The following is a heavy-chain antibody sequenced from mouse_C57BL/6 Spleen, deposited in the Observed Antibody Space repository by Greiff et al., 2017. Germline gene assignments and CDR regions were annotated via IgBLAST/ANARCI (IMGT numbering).Heavy chain of an antibody. J-gene: IGHJ3*01. D-gene: IGHD1-1*01. CDR1: GFNIKDYY. CDR3: APYCHGSSPWFAY. Sequence: VQLKESGAELVRPGASVKLSCTASGFNIKDYYMPWVKQRPEQGLEWIGRIDPEDGDTEYAPKFQGKATMTADTSSNTAYLQLSSLTSEDTAVYYCAPYCHGSSPWFAYWGQGTLVTVSA. CDR2: IDPEDGDT. V-gene: IGHV14-1*01.